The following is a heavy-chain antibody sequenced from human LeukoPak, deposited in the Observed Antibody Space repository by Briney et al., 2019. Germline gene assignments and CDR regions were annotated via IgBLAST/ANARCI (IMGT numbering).Heavy chain of an antibody. Sequence: PGGSLRLSCAASGFTFSSFSMNWVRQAPGKGLEWVSYISTSSSPIYYADSVKGRFTISRDNAKNSLYLQMNSLRAEDTAVYYCARRKYYYDGKPPNTFDLWGQGTMVTVSS. CDR1: GFTFSSFS. CDR2: ISTSSSPI. D-gene: IGHD3-22*01. CDR3: ARRKYYYDGKPPNTFDL. V-gene: IGHV3-48*01. J-gene: IGHJ3*01.